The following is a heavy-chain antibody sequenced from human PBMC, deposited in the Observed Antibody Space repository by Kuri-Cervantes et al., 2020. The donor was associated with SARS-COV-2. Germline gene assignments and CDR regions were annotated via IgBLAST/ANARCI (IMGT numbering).Heavy chain of an antibody. CDR3: ATHDSRGYYYDY. CDR1: GYTFTSYG. D-gene: IGHD3-22*01. V-gene: IGHV1-18*01. Sequence: ASVKVSCKASGYTFTSYGISWVRQAPGQGLEWMGWISGYNGDTEYAQILQGRVTMTTGTSTSTAYMELRSLTSDDTAVYYCATHDSRGYYYDYWGQGTLVTVSS. J-gene: IGHJ4*02. CDR2: ISGYNGDT.